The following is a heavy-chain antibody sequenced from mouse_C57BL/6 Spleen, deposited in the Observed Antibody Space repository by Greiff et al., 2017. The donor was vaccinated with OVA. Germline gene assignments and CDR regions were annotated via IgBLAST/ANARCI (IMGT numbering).Heavy chain of an antibody. CDR1: GYTFTSYW. Sequence: VQVVESGAELVMPGASVKLSCKASGYTFTSYWMHWVKQRPGQGLEWIGEIDPSDSYTNYNQKFKGKSTLTVDKSSSTAYMQLSSLTSEDSAVYYCARYDDGYLYYFDYWGQGTTLTVSS. J-gene: IGHJ2*01. D-gene: IGHD2-3*01. CDR3: ARYDDGYLYYFDY. CDR2: IDPSDSYT. V-gene: IGHV1-69*01.